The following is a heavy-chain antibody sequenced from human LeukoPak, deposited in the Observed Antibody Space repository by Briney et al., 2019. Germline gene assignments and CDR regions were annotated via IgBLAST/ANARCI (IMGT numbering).Heavy chain of an antibody. D-gene: IGHD1-26*01. CDR2: IYYTGST. Sequence: PSETLSLTCAVYGGSFSGYYWSWIRQPPGKGLEWIGNIYYTGSTDYNSSLKSRVTISVDTSKNQLSLKLSSVTAADTAVYYCARYDKSVGATYFDYWGQGTLVTVSS. CDR1: GGSFSGYY. J-gene: IGHJ4*02. CDR3: ARYDKSVGATYFDY. V-gene: IGHV4-34*01.